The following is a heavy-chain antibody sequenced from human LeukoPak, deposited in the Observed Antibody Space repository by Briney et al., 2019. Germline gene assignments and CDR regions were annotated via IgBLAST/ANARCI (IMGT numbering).Heavy chain of an antibody. D-gene: IGHD6-19*01. CDR2: IWYDGSNE. V-gene: IGHV3-33*06. CDR1: GFTFSTSG. Sequence: GGSLRLSCAASGFTFSTSGMHWVRQAPGKGLEWVAVIWYDGSNEYYADSVKGRFSISRDNSKNTMYLQMNSLRAEDTAVYYCAKDLEAVAAYYFDYWGQGTLVTVSS. J-gene: IGHJ4*02. CDR3: AKDLEAVAAYYFDY.